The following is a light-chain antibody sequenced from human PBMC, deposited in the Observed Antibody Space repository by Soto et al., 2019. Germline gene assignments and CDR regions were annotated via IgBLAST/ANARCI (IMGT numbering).Light chain of an antibody. CDR3: QQYYNSPWT. CDR1: QSGYNDY. Sequence: EIVLTQSPDTLSLSSGERDTLSCRASQSGYNDYLAWYQQRPGHPPRLLIYGIFTRADGIPDRFSCSGSGTDFTLTISSLQPEDSASYYCQQYYNSPWTFGQGTKVEI. J-gene: IGKJ1*01. CDR2: GIF. V-gene: IGKV3-20*01.